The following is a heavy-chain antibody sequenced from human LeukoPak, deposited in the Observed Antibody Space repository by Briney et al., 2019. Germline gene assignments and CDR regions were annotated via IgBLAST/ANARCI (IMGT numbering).Heavy chain of an antibody. CDR2: IYTSGST. V-gene: IGHV4-4*07. D-gene: IGHD3-22*01. CDR1: GGSISSYY. Sequence: KPSETLSLTCTVSGGSISSYYWSWIRQPAGKGLEWIGRIYTSGSTNYNPSLKSRVTMSVDTCKNQLSLKMSSVTAADTAVYYCASYKTYYDSSGNPFDYWGQGTLVTVSS. J-gene: IGHJ4*02. CDR3: ASYKTYYDSSGNPFDY.